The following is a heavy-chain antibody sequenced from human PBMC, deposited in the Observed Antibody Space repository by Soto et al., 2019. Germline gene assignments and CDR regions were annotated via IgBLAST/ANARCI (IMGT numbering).Heavy chain of an antibody. CDR3: ARTGVATPDYYYGMDV. J-gene: IGHJ6*02. Sequence: ASVKVSCKASGYTFTSYGISWVRQAPGQGLEWMGWISAYNGNTNYAQKLQGRVTMTTDTSTSTAYMELRSLRSDDTAVYYCARTGVATPDYYYGMDVCGQGTTVTVSS. CDR1: GYTFTSYG. CDR2: ISAYNGNT. V-gene: IGHV1-18*04. D-gene: IGHD5-12*01.